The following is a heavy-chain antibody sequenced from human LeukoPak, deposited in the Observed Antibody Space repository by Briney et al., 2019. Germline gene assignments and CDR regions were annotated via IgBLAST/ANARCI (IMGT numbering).Heavy chain of an antibody. D-gene: IGHD3-22*01. J-gene: IGHJ4*02. CDR3: ARSPDTSGYYYYFDY. CDR2: VYYSGST. CDR1: GGSIGNYY. V-gene: IGHV4-59*08. Sequence: SETLSLTCTVPGGSIGNYYWGWIRQPPGKELEWIGYVYYSGSTNYNPSLKSRVTISVDTSKNQFSLKLSSVTAADTAVYYCARSPDTSGYYYYFDYWGQGTLVTVSS.